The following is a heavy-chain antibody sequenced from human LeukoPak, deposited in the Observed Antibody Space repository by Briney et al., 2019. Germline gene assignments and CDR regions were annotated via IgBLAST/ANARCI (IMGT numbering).Heavy chain of an antibody. CDR2: ISSSGSTI. CDR1: GFTFSDYY. Sequence: GGSLRLSCAASGFTFSDYYMSWIRQAPGKGLEWVSYISSSGSTIYYADSVKGRFTISRDNAKNSLYLQTNSLRAEDTAVYYCARVGGQYDFWSGYPNRYYYMDVWGKGTTVTVSS. D-gene: IGHD3-3*01. CDR3: ARVGGQYDFWSGYPNRYYYMDV. J-gene: IGHJ6*03. V-gene: IGHV3-11*01.